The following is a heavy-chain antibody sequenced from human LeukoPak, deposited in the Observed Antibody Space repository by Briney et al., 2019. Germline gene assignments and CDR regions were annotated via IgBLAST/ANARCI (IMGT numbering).Heavy chain of an antibody. CDR2: IYHSGST. D-gene: IGHD2-2*01. J-gene: IGHJ3*02. Sequence: SQTLSLTCAVSGGSISSGGSSWSWIRQPPGKGLEWIGYIYHSGSTYYNPSLKSRVTISVDRSKNQFSLKLSSVTAADTAVYYCSSYADDAFDIWGQGTMVTVSS. CDR1: GGSISSGGSS. CDR3: SSYADDAFDI. V-gene: IGHV4-30-2*01.